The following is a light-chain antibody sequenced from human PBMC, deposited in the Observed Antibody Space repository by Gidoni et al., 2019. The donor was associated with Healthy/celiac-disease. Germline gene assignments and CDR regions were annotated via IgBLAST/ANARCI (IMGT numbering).Light chain of an antibody. V-gene: IGLV3-25*02. CDR1: ALPKQY. J-gene: IGLJ2*01. Sequence: SYELTQPPSVSVSPGQTARITCSGDALPKQYAYWYQQKPGQAPVLVIYKDSERPSGIPERFSGSSSGTTVTLTISGVQAEYEADYSCQSADSSGTVVFGGGTKLTVL. CDR2: KDS. CDR3: QSADSSGTVV.